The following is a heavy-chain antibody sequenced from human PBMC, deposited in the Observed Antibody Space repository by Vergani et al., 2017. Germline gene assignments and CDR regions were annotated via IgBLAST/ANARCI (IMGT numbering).Heavy chain of an antibody. CDR2: VYHSGST. V-gene: IGHV4-4*03. CDR1: GGSISNNNW. J-gene: IGHJ3*02. Sequence: QVQLQESGPGLVKPPGTLSLTCTVSGGSISNNNWWSWVRQPPGKGLEWIGEVYHSGSTNYNPSLKSRVTISVDKSKNQISLKLRSVTAADTAVYYCGRQLKLEGVFEIWGQGTMVTVSA. CDR3: GRQLKLEGVFEI. D-gene: IGHD3-3*01.